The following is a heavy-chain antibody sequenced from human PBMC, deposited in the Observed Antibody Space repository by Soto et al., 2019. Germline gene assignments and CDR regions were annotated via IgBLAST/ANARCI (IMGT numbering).Heavy chain of an antibody. CDR3: ARSPEIVYRYGLAADD. CDR2: LNSGNANT. V-gene: IGHV1-3*01. Sequence: QVQLVQSGAEVKKPGASVKVSCKASGYTFTSYPMHWVRQAPGQRLEWMGWLNSGNANTKHLQNFQGRVTITRDTSTGTAYMELSSLRSEDAGVYYCARSPEIVYRYGLAADDWGQGTLVTVSS. D-gene: IGHD3-16*02. CDR1: GYTFTSYP. J-gene: IGHJ4*02.